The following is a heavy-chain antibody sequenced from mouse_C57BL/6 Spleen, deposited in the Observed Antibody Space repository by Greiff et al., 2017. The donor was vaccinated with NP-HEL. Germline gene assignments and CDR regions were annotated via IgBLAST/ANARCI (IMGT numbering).Heavy chain of an antibody. V-gene: IGHV1-64*01. CDR2: IHPNSGST. CDR3: ARAGGDY. J-gene: IGHJ4*01. CDR1: GYTFTSYW. Sequence: VQLQQPGAELVKPGASVKLSCKASGYTFTSYWMHWVKQRPGQGLEWIGMIHPNSGSTNYNEKFRNKATLNVDQSSSTAYMQLGSLTSEDSAVYYCARAGGDYWGQGTLVTVSS.